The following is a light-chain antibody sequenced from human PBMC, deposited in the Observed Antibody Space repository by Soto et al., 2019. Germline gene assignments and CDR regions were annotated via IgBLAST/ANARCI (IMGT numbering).Light chain of an antibody. V-gene: IGKV1-8*01. Sequence: AIRMTQSPASLSASTGDRVTITCRASQAISSCLAWYQQKPGQAPKLLIYAASTMPSGVPSRFSGTGSETDFTLTISCLQSEDFAPYYCQQYYSYLLTFGEGTKVDIK. CDR1: QAISSC. J-gene: IGKJ4*01. CDR2: AAS. CDR3: QQYYSYLLT.